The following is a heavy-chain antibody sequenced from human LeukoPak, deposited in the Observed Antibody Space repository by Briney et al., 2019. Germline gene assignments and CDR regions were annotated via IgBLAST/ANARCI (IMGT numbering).Heavy chain of an antibody. CDR1: GASITSYN. D-gene: IGHD4-17*01. V-gene: IGHV4-59*01. CDR2: ISYSGNT. Sequence: SETLSLTCSVSGASITSYNWTWLRQPPGKGLDWIAYISYSGNTNYNPSLESRVTISIDTSKNQFSLQLPSATAADTAVYYCARADYGDHGTTFDIWGQGTMVTVSS. CDR3: ARADYGDHGTTFDI. J-gene: IGHJ3*02.